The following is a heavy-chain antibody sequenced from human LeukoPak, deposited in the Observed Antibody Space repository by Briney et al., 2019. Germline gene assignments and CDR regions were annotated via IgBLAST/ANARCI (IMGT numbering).Heavy chain of an antibody. J-gene: IGHJ4*02. CDR1: GGTFSSYA. CDR2: IIPIFGTA. CDR3: ARDPGFYYDSSGTPGY. Sequence: SVKVSCKASGGTFSSYAISWVRQAPGQGLEWMGGIIPIFGTANYAQKFQGRVTITADESTSTAYMELSSLRSEDTAVYYCARDPGFYYDSSGTPGYWGQGTLVTVSS. V-gene: IGHV1-69*13. D-gene: IGHD3-22*01.